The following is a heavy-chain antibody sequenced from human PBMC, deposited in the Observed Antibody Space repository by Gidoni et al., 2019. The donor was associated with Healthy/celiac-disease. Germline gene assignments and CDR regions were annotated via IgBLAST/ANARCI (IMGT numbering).Heavy chain of an antibody. V-gene: IGHV4-39*01. CDR2: IYYSGST. CDR1: GGSISSSSYY. Sequence: QLQLQESGPGLVKPSETLSLTCTVSGGSISSSSYYWGWIRQPPGKGLEWIGSIYYSGSTYYNPSLKSRVTISVDTSKNQFSLKLSSVTAADTAVYYCARHGLSVEHRHWFDPWGQGTLVTVSS. CDR3: ARHGLSVEHRHWFDP. D-gene: IGHD1-1*01. J-gene: IGHJ5*02.